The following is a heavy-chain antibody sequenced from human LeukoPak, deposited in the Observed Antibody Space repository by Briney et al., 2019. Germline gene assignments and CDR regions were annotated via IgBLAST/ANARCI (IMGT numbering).Heavy chain of an antibody. V-gene: IGHV1-18*01. CDR2: ISAYNGNT. CDR1: GYTFTSYG. CDR3: ARGNDPITTPEDYMDV. J-gene: IGHJ6*03. D-gene: IGHD3-3*01. Sequence: GASVTVSCKASGYTFTSYGISWVRQAPGQGLEWMGWISAYNGNTNYAQKLQGRVTMTTDTSTSTAYMELRSLRSDDTAVYYCARGNDPITTPEDYMDVWGKGTTVTVSS.